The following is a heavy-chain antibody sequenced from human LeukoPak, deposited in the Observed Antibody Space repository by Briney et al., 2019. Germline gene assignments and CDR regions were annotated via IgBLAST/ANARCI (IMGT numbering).Heavy chain of an antibody. J-gene: IGHJ4*02. Sequence: SETLSLTCAVSGGSINNHYWGWIRQPPGKGLQWIGDIYYTGKNNYNPSLKSRVTISLDTSKDHLSLKLTSVLAADTAIYYCVRRDSGWNYFDYWGQGILVTVPS. D-gene: IGHD5-12*01. CDR2: IYYTGKN. V-gene: IGHV4-59*08. CDR1: GGSINNHY. CDR3: VRRDSGWNYFDY.